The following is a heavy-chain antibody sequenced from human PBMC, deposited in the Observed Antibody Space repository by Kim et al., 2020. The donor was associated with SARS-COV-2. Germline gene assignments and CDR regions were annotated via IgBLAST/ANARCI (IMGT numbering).Heavy chain of an antibody. J-gene: IGHJ4*02. CDR2: LNTNTGNP. V-gene: IGHV7-4-1*02. CDR1: GYTFDTYP. D-gene: IGHD3-16*01. Sequence: ASVKVSCKASGYTFDTYPMTWLRQAPGQGLEWMGWLNTNTGNPTYAQGFTGRFALSLDTSVSTAYLQITSLEAEDTAVYYYARENMATFGARFDYWGQGTLVTVSS. CDR3: ARENMATFGARFDY.